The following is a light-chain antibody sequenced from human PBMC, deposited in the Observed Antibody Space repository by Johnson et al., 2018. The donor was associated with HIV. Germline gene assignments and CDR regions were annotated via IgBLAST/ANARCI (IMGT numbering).Light chain of an antibody. Sequence: QSVLTQPPSVSAAPGQKVTISCSGSSSNIGNNYVSWYQHLPGTAPKLLMYENNKRPSGIPDRFSGSKSGTSATLGITGLQTGDEADYYFGTWDSGLSAGGVFGTGTKVTVL. CDR1: SSNIGNNY. CDR2: ENN. V-gene: IGLV1-51*02. J-gene: IGLJ1*01. CDR3: GTWDSGLSAGGV.